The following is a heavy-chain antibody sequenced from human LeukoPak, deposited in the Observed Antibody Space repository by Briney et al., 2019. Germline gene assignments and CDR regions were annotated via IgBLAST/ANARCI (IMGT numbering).Heavy chain of an antibody. J-gene: IGHJ5*02. CDR2: INHSGST. Sequence: SETLSLTCAVYGGSFSGYYWSWIRQPPGKGLEWIGEINHSGSTNYNPSLKSRVTISVDTSKNQFSLKLSSVTAADTAVYYCARGRGTRKIYSWFDPWGQGTLVTVSS. V-gene: IGHV4-34*01. CDR1: GGSFSGYY. D-gene: IGHD2-2*01. CDR3: ARGRGTRKIYSWFDP.